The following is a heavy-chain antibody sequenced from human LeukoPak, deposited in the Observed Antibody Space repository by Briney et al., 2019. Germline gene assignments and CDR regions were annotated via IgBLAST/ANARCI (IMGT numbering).Heavy chain of an antibody. V-gene: IGHV1-69*13. CDR1: GGTFSSYA. J-gene: IGHJ6*02. CDR2: IIPIFGTA. CDR3: ARDSRLIAAAGTRGYYYGMDV. D-gene: IGHD6-13*01. Sequence: SVKVSCKASGGTFSSYAISWVRQAPGQGLEWMGGIIPIFGTANYAQKFQGRVTITADESTSTAYMELSSLRSEDTAVYYCARDSRLIAAAGTRGYYYGMDVWGQGTTVTVSS.